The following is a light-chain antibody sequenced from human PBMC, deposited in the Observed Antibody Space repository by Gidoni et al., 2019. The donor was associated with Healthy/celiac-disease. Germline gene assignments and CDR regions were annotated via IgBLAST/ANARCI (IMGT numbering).Light chain of an antibody. Sequence: DIQMTQSPSSLSASVGDRVTITCQASQDISNYLNWYQQKPGKAPKLLFYGASNLETGVPSRFSGSGSGTDFTFTISSLQPEDIATYYCQQYDNLPLTFGGGTKVEIK. CDR1: QDISNY. CDR3: QQYDNLPLT. CDR2: GAS. J-gene: IGKJ4*01. V-gene: IGKV1-33*01.